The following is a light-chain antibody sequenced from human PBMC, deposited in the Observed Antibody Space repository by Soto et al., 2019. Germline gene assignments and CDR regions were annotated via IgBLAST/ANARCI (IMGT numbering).Light chain of an antibody. J-gene: IGLJ1*01. CDR1: NIGSKN. V-gene: IGLV3-9*01. CDR2: RDS. CDR3: QVWDSSTYV. Sequence: SYELTQPLSVSVALGQTARITCGGNNIGSKNVHWYQQKPGQAPVLVINRDSNRPSGIPERFSGSNSGNTATLTISRAQAGDEADYYCQVWDSSTYVFGTGTKLTVL.